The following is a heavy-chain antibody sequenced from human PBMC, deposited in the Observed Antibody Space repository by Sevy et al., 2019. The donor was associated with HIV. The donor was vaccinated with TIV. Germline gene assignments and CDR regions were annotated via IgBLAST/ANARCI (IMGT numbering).Heavy chain of an antibody. V-gene: IGHV3-53*01. CDR2: KESGGQT. CDR3: AGMTGTGSIDS. J-gene: IGHJ4*02. Sequence: GGSLRLSCAASGFSVSSYYMGWVRQAPGKGLEWVSTKESGGQTYYADSVRGRFTIARDESANNLFLQLNNLRAEDTGVYYCAGMTGTGSIDSWGQGTLVTVSS. D-gene: IGHD7-27*01. CDR1: GFSVSSYY.